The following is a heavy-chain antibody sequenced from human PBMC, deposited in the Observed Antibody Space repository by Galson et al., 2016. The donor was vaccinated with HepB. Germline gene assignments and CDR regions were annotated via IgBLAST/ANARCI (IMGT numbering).Heavy chain of an antibody. D-gene: IGHD1-1*01. V-gene: IGHV1-18*01. Sequence: SVKVSCKASGYTFSHYGIIWVRQAPGQGLEWMGWIAVHTGNTNYAQKVEGRVTMTTDPVTSTAHMELRSLRSDDTAVYYCARGGGRGGSDYWGQGTLVTVTS. CDR1: GYTFSHYG. CDR3: ARGGGRGGSDY. J-gene: IGHJ4*02. CDR2: IAVHTGNT.